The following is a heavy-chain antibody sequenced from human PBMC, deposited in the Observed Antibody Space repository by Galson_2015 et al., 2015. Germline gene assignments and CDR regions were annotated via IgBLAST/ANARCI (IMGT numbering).Heavy chain of an antibody. Sequence: SLRLSCAASGFTFSSYSMNWVRQAPGKGLEWVSYISSSSSTIYYADSVKGRFTISRDNAKNSLYLQMNSLRDEDTAVYYCARGPWQLAPRRGSYYGMDVWGQGTTVTVSS. J-gene: IGHJ6*02. V-gene: IGHV3-48*02. D-gene: IGHD6-13*01. CDR3: ARGPWQLAPRRGSYYGMDV. CDR1: GFTFSSYS. CDR2: ISSSSSTI.